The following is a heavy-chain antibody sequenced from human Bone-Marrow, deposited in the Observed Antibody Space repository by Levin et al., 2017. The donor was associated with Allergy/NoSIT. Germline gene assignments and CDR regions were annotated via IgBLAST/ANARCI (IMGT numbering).Heavy chain of an antibody. CDR2: INRDGGDG. CDR3: ARNVAWSFEF. CDR1: GFTFSGYW. D-gene: IGHD2-21*01. Sequence: QSGESLKISCASSGFTFSGYWMAWVRQAPGKGLEWVANINRDGGDGYYVDSVKGRFTISRDNARNSLDLQMNSLRVEDTAVYYCARNVAWSFEFWGQGTLVTVSS. J-gene: IGHJ4*02. V-gene: IGHV3-7*02.